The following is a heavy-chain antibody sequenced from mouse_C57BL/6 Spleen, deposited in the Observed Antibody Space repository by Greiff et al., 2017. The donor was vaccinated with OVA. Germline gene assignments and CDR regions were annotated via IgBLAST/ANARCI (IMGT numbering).Heavy chain of an antibody. V-gene: IGHV1-62-2*01. CDR3: ARHEGYYYGSSYWYFDV. Sequence: VQLQQSGAELVKPGASVKLSCKASGYTFTEYTIHWVKQRSGQGLEWIGWFYPGSGSIKYNEKFKDKATLTADKSSSTVYMECRRLTTEDSAVYFCARHEGYYYGSSYWYFDVWGTGTTVTVSS. CDR1: GYTFTEYT. CDR2: FYPGSGSI. D-gene: IGHD1-1*01. J-gene: IGHJ1*03.